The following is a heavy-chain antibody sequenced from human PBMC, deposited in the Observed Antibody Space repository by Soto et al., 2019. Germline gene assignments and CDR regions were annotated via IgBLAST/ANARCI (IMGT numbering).Heavy chain of an antibody. V-gene: IGHV3-74*03. CDR1: GFALSDNW. CDR2: INTDGKST. D-gene: IGHD2-15*01. CDR3: ARGNITLPYCSGGSCYYIDF. Sequence: EVQLVESGGGLIQPGGSMRLSCAASGFALSDNWMHWVRQAPGKGLMWVSRINTDGKSTTYADSVKGRFTISRDIGKNTLFLQMNYLRAEDTAVYYCARGNITLPYCSGGSCYYIDFWGQGTLVAVSS. J-gene: IGHJ4*02.